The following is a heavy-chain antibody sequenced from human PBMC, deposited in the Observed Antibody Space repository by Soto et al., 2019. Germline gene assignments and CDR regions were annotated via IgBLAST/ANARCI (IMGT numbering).Heavy chain of an antibody. D-gene: IGHD2-2*01. Sequence: ESGGGLVQPGGSLRLSCAASGFTFSSYAMHWVRQAPGKGLEYVSAINSNGGSTYYANSVKGRFTISRDNSKNTLYLQMGSLRAEDMAVYYCARRYAYNFDYWGQGTLVTVSS. CDR1: GFTFSSYA. CDR3: ARRYAYNFDY. V-gene: IGHV3-64*01. CDR2: INSNGGST. J-gene: IGHJ4*02.